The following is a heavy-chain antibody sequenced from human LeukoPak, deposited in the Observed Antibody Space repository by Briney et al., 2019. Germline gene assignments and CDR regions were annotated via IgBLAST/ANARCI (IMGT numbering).Heavy chain of an antibody. V-gene: IGHV3-49*03. CDR2: IRSKAYGGTT. CDR1: GFTFGDYA. D-gene: IGHD1-20*01. J-gene: IGHJ4*02. CDR3: TRGYNWNARSFDY. Sequence: GGSLRLSCTASGFTFGDYAMSWFRQAPEKGLEWVGFIRSKAYGGTTEYAASVKGRFTISRDDSKSIAYLQMNSLKTEDTAVYYCTRGYNWNARSFDYWGQGTLVTVSS.